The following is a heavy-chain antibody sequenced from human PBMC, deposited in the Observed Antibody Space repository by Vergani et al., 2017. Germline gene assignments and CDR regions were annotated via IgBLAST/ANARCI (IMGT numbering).Heavy chain of an antibody. D-gene: IGHD5-24*01. CDR2: ISYDGSNK. Sequence: QVQLVESGGGVVQPGRSLRLSCAASGFTFSSYGVHWVRQAPGKGLEWVAVISYDGSNKYYADSVKGRFTISRDNSKNTLYLQMNSLRAEDTAVYYCAKDRDGYNYFDYWGQGTLVTVSS. V-gene: IGHV3-30*18. J-gene: IGHJ4*02. CDR1: GFTFSSYG. CDR3: AKDRDGYNYFDY.